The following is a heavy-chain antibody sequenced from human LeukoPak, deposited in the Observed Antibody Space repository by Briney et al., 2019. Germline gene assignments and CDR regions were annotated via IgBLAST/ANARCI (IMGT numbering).Heavy chain of an antibody. D-gene: IGHD3-10*01. Sequence: GASVKVSCKASGYTFTGYYMHWVRQAPGQGLEWMGWINPNSGGTNYAQKFQGWVTMTRDTSISTAYMELSRLRSNDTAVYYCARGTPSLWFGELLSPFVIWGQGAMVTVSS. V-gene: IGHV1-2*04. CDR2: INPNSGGT. CDR3: ARGTPSLWFGELLSPFVI. J-gene: IGHJ3*02. CDR1: GYTFTGYY.